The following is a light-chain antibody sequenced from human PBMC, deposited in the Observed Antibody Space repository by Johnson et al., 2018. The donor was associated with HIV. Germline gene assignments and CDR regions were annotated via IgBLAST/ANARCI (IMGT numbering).Light chain of an antibody. CDR2: KND. J-gene: IGLJ1*01. CDR3: GTWDSSLYAYV. Sequence: QSVLTQPPSVSSAPGQKVTISCSGSYSDIGNNFVSWYQQLPGAAPKLLIYKNDQRPSGIPDRFSGSKSGTSATLGITGLQTGDEADYYCGTWDSSLYAYVFGTGTKVTAL. CDR1: YSDIGNNF. V-gene: IGLV1-51*02.